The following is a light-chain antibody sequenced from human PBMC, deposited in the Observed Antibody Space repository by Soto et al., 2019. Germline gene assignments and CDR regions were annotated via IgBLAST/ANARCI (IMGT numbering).Light chain of an antibody. CDR1: SSDVGGYNY. Sequence: QSVLTQPPSASGSPGQSVTISCTGTSSDVGGYNYVSWYQQYPGKAPKLLIYEVTKRPSGVPDRFSGSKSGNTASLTVSGLQIDDEADYYCSSYTTSVRVFGTGTKV. CDR3: SSYTTSVRV. CDR2: EVT. J-gene: IGLJ1*01. V-gene: IGLV2-8*01.